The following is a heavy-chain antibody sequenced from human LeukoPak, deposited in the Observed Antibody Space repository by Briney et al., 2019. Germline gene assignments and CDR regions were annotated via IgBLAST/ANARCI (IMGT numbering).Heavy chain of an antibody. Sequence: GGSLRLSCAASGFTFSSYSMNWVRQAPGKGLEWVSSISSSSSYIYYADSVKGRFTISRDNAKNSLYLQMNSLRAEDTAVYYCARDQWLRFSYEFDYWGQGTLVTVSS. J-gene: IGHJ4*02. CDR3: ARDQWLRFSYEFDY. D-gene: IGHD5-12*01. V-gene: IGHV3-21*04. CDR1: GFTFSSYS. CDR2: ISSSSSYI.